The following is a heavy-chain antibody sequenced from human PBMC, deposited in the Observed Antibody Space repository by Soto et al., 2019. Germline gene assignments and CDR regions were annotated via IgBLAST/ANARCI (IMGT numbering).Heavy chain of an antibody. Sequence: QVQLQESGPGLVKPSQTLSLTCSVSGDSMSSGSYYWSWIRQHPGKGLEWIGYIYNSGATYYHPSLKSRVTISVDTSKNQFSLKLSSVTAADTAVYYCARDADGGGYYYNYWGQGTMVTVSS. CDR2: IYNSGAT. J-gene: IGHJ4*02. CDR3: ARDADGGGYYYNY. CDR1: GDSMSSGSYY. V-gene: IGHV4-31*03. D-gene: IGHD3-22*01.